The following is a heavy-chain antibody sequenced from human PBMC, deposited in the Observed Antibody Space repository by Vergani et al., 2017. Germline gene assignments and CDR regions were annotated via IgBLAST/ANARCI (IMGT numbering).Heavy chain of an antibody. V-gene: IGHV4-34*01. J-gene: IGHJ3*02. Sequence: QVQLQQWGAGLLKPSETLSLTCAVYGGSFSGYYWSWIRQPPGKGLEWIGEINHSGSTNYNPSLKSRVTISVDTSKNQFSLKLSSVTAADTAVYYCARDTGREGDAFDIWGQGTMVTVSS. CDR1: GGSFSGYY. CDR2: INHSGST. CDR3: ARDTGREGDAFDI. D-gene: IGHD5-18*01.